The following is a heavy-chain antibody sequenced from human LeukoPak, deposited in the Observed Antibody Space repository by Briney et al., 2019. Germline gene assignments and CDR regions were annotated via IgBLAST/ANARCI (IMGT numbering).Heavy chain of an antibody. V-gene: IGHV3-49*04. Sequence: GGSLRLSCTASGFTFVDYAMSWVRQAPGKGLEWVGFIRSKAYGCTTEYAASVKGRFTISRDDSKSIAYLQMNSLKTEDTAVYYCTRELCGGDCYYDYWGQGTLVTVSS. CDR1: GFTFVDYA. CDR3: TRELCGGDCYYDY. J-gene: IGHJ4*02. D-gene: IGHD2-21*01. CDR2: IRSKAYGCTT.